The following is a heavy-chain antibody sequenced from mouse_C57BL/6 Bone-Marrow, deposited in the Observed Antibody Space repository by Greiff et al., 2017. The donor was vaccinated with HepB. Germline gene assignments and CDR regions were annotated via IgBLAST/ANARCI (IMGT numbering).Heavy chain of an antibody. CDR2: IHPSDSDT. V-gene: IGHV1-74*01. J-gene: IGHJ3*01. D-gene: IGHD2-3*01. Sequence: QVQLQQPGAELVKPGASVKVSCKASGYTITSYWMHWVKQRPGQGLEWIGRIHPSDSDTNYNQKFKGKATLTVDKSSSTAYMQLSSLTSEDSAVYYCAIEIDGYLGAYWGQGTLVTVSA. CDR1: GYTITSYW. CDR3: AIEIDGYLGAY.